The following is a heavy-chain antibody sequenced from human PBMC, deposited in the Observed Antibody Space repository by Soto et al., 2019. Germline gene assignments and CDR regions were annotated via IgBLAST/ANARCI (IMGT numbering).Heavy chain of an antibody. CDR1: GLTVSTNY. Sequence: EVQLVESGGGLVQPGGSLRISCAASGLTVSTNYISWVRQAPGKGLEWVSIIYYGGTTYYADSVKGRFTISRDDSMNTLYLQMHSLRAEDTAVYYCARDYDTSRGDWAYYGIDVWGQGTTVTVSS. J-gene: IGHJ6*02. V-gene: IGHV3-66*01. D-gene: IGHD3-9*01. CDR3: ARDYDTSRGDWAYYGIDV. CDR2: IYYGGTT.